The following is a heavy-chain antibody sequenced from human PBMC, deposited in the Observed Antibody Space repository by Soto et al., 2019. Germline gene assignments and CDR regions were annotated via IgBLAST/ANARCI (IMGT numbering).Heavy chain of an antibody. V-gene: IGHV1-69*12. CDR2: IIPIFGTA. J-gene: IGHJ6*02. CDR3: ARSRYCGGDCYSGWGYYYYGMDV. CDR1: GGTFSSYA. Sequence: QVQLVQSGAEVKKPGSSVKVSCKASGGTFSSYAISWVRQAPGQGLEWMGGIIPIFGTANYAQKFQGRVTITADESTSTAYMELSSLRSEDTAVYYCARSRYCGGDCYSGWGYYYYGMDVWGQGTTVTVSS. D-gene: IGHD2-21*02.